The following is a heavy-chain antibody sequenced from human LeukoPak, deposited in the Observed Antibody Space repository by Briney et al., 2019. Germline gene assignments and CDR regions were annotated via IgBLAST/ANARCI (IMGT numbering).Heavy chain of an antibody. D-gene: IGHD6-19*01. CDR3: AREIVSAVAGNFDY. Sequence: GGSLRLSCAASGFTFSSYEMNWVRQAPGKGLEWVSYISRSGSTRTYADSVKGRFTISRGNAQNSLYLEMNSLRAEDTAVYYCAREIVSAVAGNFDYWGQGTLVTVSS. J-gene: IGHJ4*02. CDR2: ISRSGSTR. CDR1: GFTFSSYE. V-gene: IGHV3-48*03.